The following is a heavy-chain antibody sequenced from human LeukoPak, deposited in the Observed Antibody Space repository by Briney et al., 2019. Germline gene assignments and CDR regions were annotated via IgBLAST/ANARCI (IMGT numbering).Heavy chain of an antibody. CDR1: GFTFSNYW. D-gene: IGHD6-13*01. V-gene: IGHV3-7*03. J-gene: IGHJ4*02. Sequence: GGSLRLSCAASGFTFSNYWMTWVRQAPGKGLEWVANIKEGGSEKYYVDSVKGRFTISRDNSKNTLYLQMNSLRAEDTAVYYCAKDKQVSESSSWYDFFDYWGQGTLVTVSS. CDR2: IKEGGSEK. CDR3: AKDKQVSESSSWYDFFDY.